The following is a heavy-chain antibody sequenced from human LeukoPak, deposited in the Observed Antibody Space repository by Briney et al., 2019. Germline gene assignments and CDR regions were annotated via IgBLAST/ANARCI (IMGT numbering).Heavy chain of an antibody. CDR1: GYSFTGYY. CDR3: ARGSGELLSSSDY. Sequence: ASVKVSCKSSGYSFTGYYMHWVRQAPGQGLEWMGWINPNSGGTNYAQKFQGRVTMTRDTSISTAYMELSRLRSDDTAVYCWARGSGELLSSSDYWGQGTLVTVSS. D-gene: IGHD3-10*01. V-gene: IGHV1-2*02. CDR2: INPNSGGT. J-gene: IGHJ4*02.